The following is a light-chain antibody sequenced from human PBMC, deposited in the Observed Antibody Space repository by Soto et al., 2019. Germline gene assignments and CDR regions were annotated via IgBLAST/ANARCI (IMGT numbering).Light chain of an antibody. CDR2: DND. CDR3: GTWDTSLSAGVV. Sequence: QSVLTQPPSVSAAPGQKVTISCSGSSSNIGKNYVSWYQQVPGTAPQLLIYDNDQRPSGIPDRFSGSKSGTSATLGITGLQTGDEADYYCGTWDTSLSAGVVFGGGTKLTVL. J-gene: IGLJ2*01. CDR1: SSNIGKNY. V-gene: IGLV1-51*01.